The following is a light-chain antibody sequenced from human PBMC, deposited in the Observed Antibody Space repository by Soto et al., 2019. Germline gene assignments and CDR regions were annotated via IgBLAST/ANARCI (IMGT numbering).Light chain of an antibody. CDR2: GAS. CDR3: QQYGSSPRT. J-gene: IGKJ1*01. CDR1: QSVSSSY. V-gene: IGKV3-20*01. Sequence: EIELTQSPGTLSLSPWERATLSCRASQSVSSSYLAWYQQKPGQAPRLLIYGASSRATGIPDRFSGSGSGTDFTLTIIRLEPEDFAVYYCQQYGSSPRTFGQGTKVDIK.